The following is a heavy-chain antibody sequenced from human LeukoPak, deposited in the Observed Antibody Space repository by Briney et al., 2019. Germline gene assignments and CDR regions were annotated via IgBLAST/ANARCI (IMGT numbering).Heavy chain of an antibody. J-gene: IGHJ4*02. V-gene: IGHV3-30*04. D-gene: IGHD3-22*01. CDR3: VREGYYDSGGPFSGYFDY. Sequence: GGSLRLSCAASGFTFNQYVIHWARQAPGKGLEWVAVISNNGITRFYATSVKGRCTISRDDSKNTVYLQLSSLRVEDTAVYYCVREGYYDSGGPFSGYFDYWGRGDLVTVSS. CDR2: ISNNGITR. CDR1: GFTFNQYV.